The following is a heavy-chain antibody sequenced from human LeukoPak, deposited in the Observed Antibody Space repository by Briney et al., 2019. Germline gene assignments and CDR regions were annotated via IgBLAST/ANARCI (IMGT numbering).Heavy chain of an antibody. CDR3: ARRDGYGAYDI. D-gene: IGHD5-24*01. V-gene: IGHV5-51*01. CDR2: IYPGDSET. Sequence: GESLKISCKGSGYLFTRKWIGWVRQMPGKGLEWMGIIYPGDSETRYSPSLQGQVTISADKSINTAYLQWSSLKASDTAMYYCARRDGYGAYDIWGQGTMVTVSS. CDR1: GYLFTRKW. J-gene: IGHJ3*02.